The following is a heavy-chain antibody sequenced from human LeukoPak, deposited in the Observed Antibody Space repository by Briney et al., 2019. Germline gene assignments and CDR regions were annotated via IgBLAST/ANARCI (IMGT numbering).Heavy chain of an antibody. CDR3: VRLRRNSDTTGFYYYYDF. CDR1: GYTFSSYS. V-gene: IGHV3-21*01. Sequence: GGSLRLSCAASGYTFSSYSINWVRQAPGKGLEWVSSISVRSNYIYYADSVRGRFRISRDDARDSLYLQMNSLRAEDTAMYYCVRLRRNSDTTGFYYYYDFWGQGTLVTVSS. CDR2: ISVRSNYI. J-gene: IGHJ4*02. D-gene: IGHD3-22*01.